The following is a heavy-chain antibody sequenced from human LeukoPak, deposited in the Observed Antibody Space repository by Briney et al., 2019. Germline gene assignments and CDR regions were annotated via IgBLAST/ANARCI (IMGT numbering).Heavy chain of an antibody. D-gene: IGHD2-15*01. J-gene: IGHJ4*02. V-gene: IGHV3-7*03. Sequence: GGSLRLSCAASGFTFSNNWMTWVRQAPGKGLEWVASVKKDGSENYYVDSVKGRFIISRDNSKNTLYLQMNSLRAEDTAVYYCAKDPVPGYCSGGSCYTYFDYWGQGTLVTVSS. CDR3: AKDPVPGYCSGGSCYTYFDY. CDR1: GFTFSNNW. CDR2: VKKDGSEN.